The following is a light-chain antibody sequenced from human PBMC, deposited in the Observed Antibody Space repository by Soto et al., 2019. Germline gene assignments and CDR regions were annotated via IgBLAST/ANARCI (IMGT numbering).Light chain of an antibody. CDR2: DVS. J-gene: IGLJ3*02. Sequence: QTVVTQPASVSGSPGQSITISCTGTSSDVGGYNYVSWYQQHPGKAPKLMIYDVSNRPSGVSNRFSGSKSGNTASLTISGLQAEDEADYYCSSYTSSSTVFGGGTKVTVL. CDR3: SSYTSSSTV. CDR1: SSDVGGYNY. V-gene: IGLV2-14*01.